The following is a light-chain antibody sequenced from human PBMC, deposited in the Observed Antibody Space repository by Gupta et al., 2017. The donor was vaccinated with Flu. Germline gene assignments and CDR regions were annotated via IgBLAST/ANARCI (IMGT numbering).Light chain of an antibody. CDR2: AAS. Sequence: DIQMNQSPSSLSASVGERVTITCRASQSISSYLNWYQQKPGKAPKLLIYAASSLESGVPSRFSGSGSGTDFTLTISSLQPEDFATYYCQQRYSSPPFTFGQGTKVEIK. J-gene: IGKJ4*01. V-gene: IGKV1-39*01. CDR3: QQRYSSPPFT. CDR1: QSISSY.